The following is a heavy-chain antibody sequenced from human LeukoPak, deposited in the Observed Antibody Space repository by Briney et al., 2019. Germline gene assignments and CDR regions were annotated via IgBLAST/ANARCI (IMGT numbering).Heavy chain of an antibody. D-gene: IGHD4-23*01. J-gene: IGHJ4*02. CDR2: VRGSPYGETT. CDR3: TRGKDGGNPYYYDY. CDR1: GFIFRDFA. Sequence: GGSLRLSCTTSGFIFRDFAMTWVRQAPGKGPEWVGFVRGSPYGETTEYAASVKGGFTISRDDSKSIAYLQMNSLKTEDTGVYYCTRGKDGGNPYYYDYWGQGTLVIVSS. V-gene: IGHV3-49*04.